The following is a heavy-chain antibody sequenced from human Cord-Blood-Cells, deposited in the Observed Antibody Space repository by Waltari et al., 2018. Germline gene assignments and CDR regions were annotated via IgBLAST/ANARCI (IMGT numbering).Heavy chain of an antibody. D-gene: IGHD5-12*01. V-gene: IGHV4-59*01. CDR1: GGSISSSY. Sequence: QVQLQESGPGLVKPSETLSLTCTVSGGSISSSYWSWIRQPPGKGLEWIEYIYYSWSTNYNPSLKSRVTISVDTSKNQFSLKLSSVTAADTAVYYCARVRGYSGYDAFDIWGQGTMVTVSS. J-gene: IGHJ3*02. CDR2: IYYSWST. CDR3: ARVRGYSGYDAFDI.